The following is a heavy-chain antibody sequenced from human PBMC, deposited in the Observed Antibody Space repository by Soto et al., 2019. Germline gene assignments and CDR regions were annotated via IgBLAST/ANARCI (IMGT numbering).Heavy chain of an antibody. CDR2: IWYDGSNK. CDR1: GFTFSSYG. Sequence: GGSLRLSCAASGFTFSSYGMHWVRQAPGKGLEWVAVIWYDGSNKYYADSVKGRFTISRDNSKNTLYLQMNSLRAEDTAVYYCARDWPTYYYDSSGYSNFDYWGQGTLVTVSS. V-gene: IGHV3-33*01. D-gene: IGHD3-22*01. CDR3: ARDWPTYYYDSSGYSNFDY. J-gene: IGHJ4*02.